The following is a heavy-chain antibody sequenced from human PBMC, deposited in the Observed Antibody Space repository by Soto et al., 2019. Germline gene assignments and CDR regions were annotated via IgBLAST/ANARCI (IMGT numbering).Heavy chain of an antibody. Sequence: GGSLRLSCSASGFTFSDYAMHWVHQAPGKGLEWVAVVSHDGRNTHYADSVKGRFTISRDSSKKTVSLHMNSLRAEDTAVYYRARSMNEYYEILTGLGYWGQGTLVTVSS. CDR1: GFTFSDYA. CDR3: ARSMNEYYEILTGLGY. J-gene: IGHJ4*02. D-gene: IGHD3-9*01. V-gene: IGHV3-30*03. CDR2: VSHDGRNT.